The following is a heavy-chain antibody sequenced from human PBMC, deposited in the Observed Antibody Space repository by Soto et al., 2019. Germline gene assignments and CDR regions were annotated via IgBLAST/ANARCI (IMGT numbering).Heavy chain of an antibody. D-gene: IGHD4-17*01. CDR1: GYTFTSYA. Sequence: ASVKVSCKASGYTFTSYAMHWVRQAPGQRLEWMGWINAGNGNTKYSQKFQGRVTMTTDTSTSTAYMELRSLRSDDTAVYYCARAFGDPSRGGFDPWGQGTLVTVSS. V-gene: IGHV1-3*01. CDR3: ARAFGDPSRGGFDP. J-gene: IGHJ5*02. CDR2: INAGNGNT.